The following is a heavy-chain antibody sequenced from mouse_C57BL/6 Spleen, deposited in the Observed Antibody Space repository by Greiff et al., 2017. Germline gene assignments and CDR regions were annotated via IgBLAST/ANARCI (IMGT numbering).Heavy chain of an antibody. J-gene: IGHJ2*01. D-gene: IGHD1-1*01. CDR1: GYSITSGYY. V-gene: IGHV3-6*01. CDR3: ARKGITTKNYFDY. CDR2: ISYDGSN. Sequence: EVQLQESGPGLVKPSQSLSLTCSVTGYSITSGYYWNWIRQFPGNKLEWMGYISYDGSNNYNPSLKNRISITRDTSKNQFFLKLNSVTTEDTATYYCARKGITTKNYFDYWGQGTTLTVSS.